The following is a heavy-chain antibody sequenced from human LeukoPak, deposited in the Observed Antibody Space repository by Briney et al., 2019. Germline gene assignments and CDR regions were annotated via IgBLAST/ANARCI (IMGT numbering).Heavy chain of an antibody. J-gene: IGHJ4*02. CDR2: IYSGGNT. V-gene: IGHV3-66*02. D-gene: IGHD5-18*01. CDR3: ARNLDTAMVFEY. CDR1: GFTVSSNY. Sequence: GGSLRLSCAASGFTVSSNYMSWVRQAPGKGLEWVSVIYSGGNTYYADSVKGRFTISRENSKNKLYLQMNSPRAEDTAVYFCARNLDTAMVFEYWGQGTLVTVSS.